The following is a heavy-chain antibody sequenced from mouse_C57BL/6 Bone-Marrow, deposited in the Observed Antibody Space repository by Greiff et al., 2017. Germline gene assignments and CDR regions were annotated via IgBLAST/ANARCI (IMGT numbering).Heavy chain of an antibody. Sequence: VQLQQSGPELVKPGASVKISCKASGYSFTDYNMNWVKQSNGKSLEWIGVINPNDGTTSYNQKFKGKATLTVDKSSSTAYMLRNSLTDEESAVYYCTRWGDAGWFAYWGQGPLVTVSA. J-gene: IGHJ3*01. CDR2: INPNDGTT. CDR3: TRWGDAGWFAY. D-gene: IGHD3-3*01. V-gene: IGHV1-39*01. CDR1: GYSFTDYN.